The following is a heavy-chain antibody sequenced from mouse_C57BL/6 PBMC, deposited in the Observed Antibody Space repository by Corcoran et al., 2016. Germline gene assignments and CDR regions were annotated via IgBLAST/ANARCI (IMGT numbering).Heavy chain of an antibody. CDR2: IYPGDGDT. CDR1: GYAFSCYW. V-gene: IGHV1-80*01. J-gene: IGHJ4*01. CDR3: AHLPPMDY. Sequence: QVQLQQSGAELVKPGASVKISCKASGYAFSCYWMNWVKQRPGKGLEWIGQIYPGDGDTNYNGQFKGKATLTADKSSSTAYMQLSSLTSEDSAVYFCAHLPPMDYWGQGTSVTVSS. D-gene: IGHD2-1*01.